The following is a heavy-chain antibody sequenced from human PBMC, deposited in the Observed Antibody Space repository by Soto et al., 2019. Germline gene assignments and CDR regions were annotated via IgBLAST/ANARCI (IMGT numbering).Heavy chain of an antibody. Sequence: QVQLQESGPGLVKPSQTLSLTCTVSGGSISSGDYYWSWIRQPPGKGLEWIGYIYYSGSTYYNPYLKSRVTISVDTSKNQFSLKLSSVTAADTAVYYCASYSSSWFTDYYYGMDVWGQGTTVTVSS. CDR2: IYYSGST. V-gene: IGHV4-30-4*01. J-gene: IGHJ6*02. CDR1: GGSISSGDYY. D-gene: IGHD6-13*01. CDR3: ASYSSSWFTDYYYGMDV.